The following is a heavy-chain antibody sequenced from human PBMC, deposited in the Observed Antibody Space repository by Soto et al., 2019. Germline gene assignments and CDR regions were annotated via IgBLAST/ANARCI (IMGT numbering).Heavy chain of an antibody. CDR3: ARYGGSDVSCYGL. Sequence: EVQLVEAGGGLVQPGGALRLSREGSGITFSRYWMGLVRPGPGEGAEWGANIKQDGSDRFYVDSVKGRFTNSRDNARNSLYLQMNSLRVEDTAIYYCARYGGSDVSCYGLWGQGTLVTVSS. D-gene: IGHD2-15*01. CDR1: GITFSRYW. J-gene: IGHJ4*02. CDR2: IKQDGSDR. V-gene: IGHV3-7*01.